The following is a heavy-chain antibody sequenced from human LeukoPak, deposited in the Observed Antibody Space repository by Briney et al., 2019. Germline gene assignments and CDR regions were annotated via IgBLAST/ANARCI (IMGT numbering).Heavy chain of an antibody. CDR3: ARHRNYYDSSFLI. V-gene: IGHV4-39*01. J-gene: IGHJ3*02. D-gene: IGHD3-22*01. CDR2: IYHVGNT. Sequence: SETLSLTCTVSGGSISSSSHYWGWIRQPPGKGLEWIGSIYHVGNTCYNSSLKRRVTISVDTSKNQFTLKFSSVTAADTAMYYCARHRNYYDSSFLIWSQGTMVTVSS. CDR1: GGSISSSSHY.